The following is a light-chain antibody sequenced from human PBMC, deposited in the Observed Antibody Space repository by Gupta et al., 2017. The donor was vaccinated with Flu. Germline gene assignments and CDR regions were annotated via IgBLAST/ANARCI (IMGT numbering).Light chain of an antibody. V-gene: IGLV3-1*01. CDR2: QDT. Sequence: GQSPCLIIYQDTKRPSEIPERFSGSNSGDTATLTISGTQAVDEADYYCQAWDGNTVVFGGGTKLTVL. J-gene: IGLJ2*01. CDR3: QAWDGNTVV.